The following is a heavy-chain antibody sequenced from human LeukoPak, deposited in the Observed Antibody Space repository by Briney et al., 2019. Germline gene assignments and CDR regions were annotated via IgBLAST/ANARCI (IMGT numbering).Heavy chain of an antibody. CDR2: ISSSSSYI. CDR1: GFTFSSYT. CDR3: AREAYTNYGLDY. D-gene: IGHD4-11*01. V-gene: IGHV3-21*01. Sequence: GGSLRLSCAASGFTFSSYTMNWVRQAPGKGLEWVSSISSSSSYIYYGDSVKGRLTISRDNAKNSLYLQMNNLRAEDTAVYYCAREAYTNYGLDYWGQGTLVTVSS. J-gene: IGHJ4*02.